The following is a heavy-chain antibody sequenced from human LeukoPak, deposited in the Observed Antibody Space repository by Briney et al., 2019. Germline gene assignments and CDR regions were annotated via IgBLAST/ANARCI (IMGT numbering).Heavy chain of an antibody. J-gene: IGHJ4*02. D-gene: IGHD3-9*01. CDR1: GGSISSSSYY. Sequence: SETLSLTCTVSGGSISSSSYYWGWIRQPPGKGLEWIGSIYYSGSTYYNPSLKSRVTISADTSKNQFSLKLSSVTAADTAVYYCAVGILLRYFDWLPRTYYFDYWGQGTLVTVSS. V-gene: IGHV4-39*07. CDR2: IYYSGST. CDR3: AVGILLRYFDWLPRTYYFDY.